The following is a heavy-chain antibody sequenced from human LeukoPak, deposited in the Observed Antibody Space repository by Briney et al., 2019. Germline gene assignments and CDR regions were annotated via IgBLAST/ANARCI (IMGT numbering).Heavy chain of an antibody. Sequence: GESLKISCKGSGYSFTSYWIGWVRQMPGKDLEWMGISYPGDSDTRYSPSFQGPVTISADKSTSTAYLQWSSLQASDTAMYYCARHRATYYYDSSGYYFDYWGQGTLVTVSS. J-gene: IGHJ4*02. CDR2: SYPGDSDT. D-gene: IGHD3-22*01. CDR3: ARHRATYYYDSSGYYFDY. V-gene: IGHV5-51*01. CDR1: GYSFTSYW.